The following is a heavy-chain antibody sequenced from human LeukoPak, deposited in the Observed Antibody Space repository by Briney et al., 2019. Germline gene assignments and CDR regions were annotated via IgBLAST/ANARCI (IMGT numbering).Heavy chain of an antibody. D-gene: IGHD3-10*01. V-gene: IGHV3-74*03. CDR2: INSDSRDT. Sequence: PGGSLRLSCAASGFTFSNYYVHWVRQPPGKGLVWVSRINSDSRDTTYVDSVKGRFTISRDNAKNTVYLQMNSLRAEDTAVYYCAKEGGYYGSGSSYDYWGQGTLVTVSS. J-gene: IGHJ4*02. CDR3: AKEGGYYGSGSSYDY. CDR1: GFTFSNYY.